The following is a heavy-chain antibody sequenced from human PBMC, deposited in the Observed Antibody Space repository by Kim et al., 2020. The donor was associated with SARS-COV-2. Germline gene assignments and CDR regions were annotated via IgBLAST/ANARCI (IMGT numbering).Heavy chain of an antibody. CDR2: ISGSGGST. CDR3: AKTPPTVTAQYNWFDP. Sequence: GGSLRLSCAASGFTFSSYAMSWVRQAPGKGLEWVSAISGSGGSTYYADSVKGRFTISRDNSKNTLYLQMNSLRAEDTAVYYCAKTPPTVTAQYNWFDPWGQGNLVTVSS. J-gene: IGHJ5*02. D-gene: IGHD2-21*02. CDR1: GFTFSSYA. V-gene: IGHV3-23*01.